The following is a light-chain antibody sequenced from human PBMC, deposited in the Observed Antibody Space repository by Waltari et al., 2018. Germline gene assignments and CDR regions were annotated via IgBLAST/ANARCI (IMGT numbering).Light chain of an antibody. CDR1: SSDVGRHDS. J-gene: IGLJ2*01. Sequence: QSALTQPASVSGSPGQSITISCTGSSSDVGRHDSVSWYQDHPGQAPKVIIFDVNNRPSGVSDRFSASQSGNTASLTISGLQAEDEATYYCSSQSIDDVLIFGGGTKLTVL. CDR2: DVN. V-gene: IGLV2-14*03. CDR3: SSQSIDDVLI.